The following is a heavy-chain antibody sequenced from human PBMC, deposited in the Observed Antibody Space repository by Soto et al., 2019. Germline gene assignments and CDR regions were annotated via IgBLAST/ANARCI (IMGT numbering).Heavy chain of an antibody. D-gene: IGHD3-10*01. CDR1: GGSISSGGYS. V-gene: IGHV4-30-2*01. J-gene: IGHJ4*02. CDR2: IYHSGST. Sequence: QLQLQESGSGLVKPSPTLSLTCAVSGGSISSGGYSWSWIRQPPGKGLEWIGYIYHSGSTYYNPSLKSRVTISVDRSKNQFSLKLSSVTAADTAVYYCARENNVLPGGYFDYWGQGTLVTVSS. CDR3: ARENNVLPGGYFDY.